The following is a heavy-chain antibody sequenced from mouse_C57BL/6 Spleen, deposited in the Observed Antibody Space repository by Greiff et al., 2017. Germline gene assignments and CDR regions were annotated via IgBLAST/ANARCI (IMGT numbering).Heavy chain of an antibody. CDR3: AGIYYDYDSAMDY. Sequence: VQLQQSGPELVKPGASVKMSCKASGYTFTDYNMHWVKQSHGKSLEWIGYINPNNGGTSYNQKFKGKATLTVNKSSSTAYMELRSLTSEDSAVYYCAGIYYDYDSAMDYWGKGTSVTVSS. V-gene: IGHV1-22*01. D-gene: IGHD2-4*01. J-gene: IGHJ4*01. CDR2: INPNNGGT. CDR1: GYTFTDYN.